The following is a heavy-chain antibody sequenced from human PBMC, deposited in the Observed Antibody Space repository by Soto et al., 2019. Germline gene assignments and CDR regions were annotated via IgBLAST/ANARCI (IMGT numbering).Heavy chain of an antibody. J-gene: IGHJ6*02. CDR3: ARGAIVVVPAANSDYYYYGMDV. Sequence: SVKVSCKASGGTFSSYAISWVRQAPGQGLEWMGGIIPIFGTANYAQKFQGRVTITADESTSTAYMELSSLRSEDTAVYYCARGAIVVVPAANSDYYYYGMDVWGQGTTVTVSS. CDR2: IIPIFGTA. D-gene: IGHD2-2*01. V-gene: IGHV1-69*13. CDR1: GGTFSSYA.